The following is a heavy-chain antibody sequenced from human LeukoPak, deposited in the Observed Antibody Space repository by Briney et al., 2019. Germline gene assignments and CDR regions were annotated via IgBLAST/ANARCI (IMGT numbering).Heavy chain of an antibody. CDR1: GFTFSSYG. CDR3: AKEGGYLPYDY. Sequence: GSLRLSCAASGFTFSSYGMHWVRQAPGKGLEWGAVISYDGSNKYYADSVKGRFTISRDNSKNTLYLQMNSLRAEDTAVYYCAKEGGYLPYDYWGQGTLVTVSS. D-gene: IGHD2-15*01. V-gene: IGHV3-30*18. CDR2: ISYDGSNK. J-gene: IGHJ4*02.